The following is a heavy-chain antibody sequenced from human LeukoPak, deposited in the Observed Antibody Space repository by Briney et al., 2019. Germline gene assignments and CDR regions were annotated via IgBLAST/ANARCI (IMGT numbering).Heavy chain of an antibody. D-gene: IGHD5-12*01. J-gene: IGHJ4*02. CDR1: GFTFSEYY. CDR3: AREAGIGIVATMYYFDY. Sequence: GGSLRLSCAASGFTFSEYYMSWIPQAPGKGLEWVSYISSSGSTIYYADSVKGRFTISRDTAKNSLHLQMNSLRAEDTAVYYCAREAGIGIVATMYYFDYWGQGTLVTVSS. V-gene: IGHV3-11*01. CDR2: ISSSGSTI.